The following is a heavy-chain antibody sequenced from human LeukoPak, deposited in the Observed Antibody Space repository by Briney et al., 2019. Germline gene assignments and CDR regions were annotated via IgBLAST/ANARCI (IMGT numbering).Heavy chain of an antibody. CDR3: AKDVDTAMVGPLNY. CDR1: GFTFSSYA. CDR2: ISGSGGST. V-gene: IGHV3-23*01. Sequence: GGSLRLSCAASGFTFSSYAMIWVRQAPGMGREWVSAISGSGGSTYYADSVKGRFTISRDNSKNTLYLQMNSLRAEDTAVYYCAKDVDTAMVGPLNYWGQGTLVTVSA. D-gene: IGHD5-18*01. J-gene: IGHJ4*02.